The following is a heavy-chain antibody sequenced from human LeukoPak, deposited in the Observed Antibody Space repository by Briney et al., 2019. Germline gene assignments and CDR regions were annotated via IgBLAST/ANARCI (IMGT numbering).Heavy chain of an antibody. CDR3: ARGGYYYDSSGYYYYFDY. CDR1: GGSISSGGYS. J-gene: IGHJ4*02. D-gene: IGHD3-22*01. V-gene: IGHV4-30-2*01. Sequence: NPSQTLSLTCTVSGGSISSGGYSWSWIRQPPGKGLEWIGYIYHSGSTYYNPSLKSRVTISVDRSKNQFSLKLSSVTAADTAVYYCARGGYYYDSSGYYYYFDYWGQGTLVAVSS. CDR2: IYHSGST.